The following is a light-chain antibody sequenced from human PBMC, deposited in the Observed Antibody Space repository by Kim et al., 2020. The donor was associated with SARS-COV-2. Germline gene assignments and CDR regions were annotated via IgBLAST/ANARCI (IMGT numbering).Light chain of an antibody. CDR1: SSDVGGYNY. V-gene: IGLV2-14*01. Sequence: QSALTQPASVSVSPRQSITISCTGTSSDVGGYNYVSWYQQHPGKAPKLMIYDVSKRPSGVSNRFSGSKSGNTASLTISGLQAEDEADYYCSSYTSSSRVFGGGTQLTVL. CDR2: DVS. J-gene: IGLJ3*02. CDR3: SSYTSSSRV.